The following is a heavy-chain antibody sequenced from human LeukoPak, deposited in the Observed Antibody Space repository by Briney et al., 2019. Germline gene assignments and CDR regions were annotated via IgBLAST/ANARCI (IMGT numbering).Heavy chain of an antibody. CDR3: ARGRICGGDCYPRVSKVFDY. Sequence: SETLSLTCAVYGGSFSGYYWSWIRQPPGKGLEWIGEINHSGSTNYNPSPKSRVTISVDTSKNQFSLKLSSVTAADTAVYYCARGRICGGDCYPRVSKVFDYWGQGTLVTVSS. J-gene: IGHJ4*02. V-gene: IGHV4-34*01. CDR2: INHSGST. CDR1: GGSFSGYY. D-gene: IGHD2-21*02.